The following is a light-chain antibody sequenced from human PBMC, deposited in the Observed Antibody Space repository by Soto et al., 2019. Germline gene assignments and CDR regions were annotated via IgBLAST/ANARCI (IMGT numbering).Light chain of an antibody. CDR1: SSDIGGYDY. J-gene: IGLJ2*01. CDR2: EVN. Sequence: QSALTQPPSASGSPGQSVTISCTGTSSDIGGYDYVSWYQQHPGKAPKLIIYEVNKRPSGVPDRFSGSKSGNTASLTVSGIQAEDEADYYCSSYTSSSTLVFGGGTQVTVL. V-gene: IGLV2-8*01. CDR3: SSYTSSSTLV.